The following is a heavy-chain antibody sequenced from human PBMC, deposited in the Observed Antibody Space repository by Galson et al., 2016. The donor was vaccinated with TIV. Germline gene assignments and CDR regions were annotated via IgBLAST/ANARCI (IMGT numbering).Heavy chain of an antibody. V-gene: IGHV4-38-2*01. Sequence: ETLSLTCEVSGYSIRRGYYWGWIRQPPGKGLEWIGSIYYSGTTYYSPSLKSRVTILVDTSKNQFSLKLNSVTAADTAVYYCARWDSHNYIDSGHLSFNIWGQGTMVTVSS. CDR1: GYSIRRGYY. D-gene: IGHD1-26*01. CDR3: ARWDSHNYIDSGHLSFNI. J-gene: IGHJ3*02. CDR2: IYYSGTT.